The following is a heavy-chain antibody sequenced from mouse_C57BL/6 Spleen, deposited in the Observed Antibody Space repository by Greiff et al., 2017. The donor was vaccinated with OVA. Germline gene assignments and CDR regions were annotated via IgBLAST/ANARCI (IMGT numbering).Heavy chain of an antibody. CDR3: ARWGTAQATVAY. CDR2: IDPSDSYT. CDR1: GYTFTSYW. V-gene: IGHV1-50*01. Sequence: VQLQQPGAELVKPGASVKLSCKASGYTFTSYWMQWVKQRPGQGLEWIGEIDPSDSYTNYNQKFKGKATLTVDTSSSTAYMQLSSLTSEDSAVYYCARWGTAQATVAYWGQGTLVTVSA. J-gene: IGHJ3*01. D-gene: IGHD3-2*02.